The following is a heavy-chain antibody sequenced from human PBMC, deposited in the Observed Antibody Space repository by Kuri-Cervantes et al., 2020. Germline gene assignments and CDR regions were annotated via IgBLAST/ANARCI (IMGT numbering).Heavy chain of an antibody. CDR3: AKDWLTMIRGVIDDAFDI. V-gene: IGHV3-74*01. D-gene: IGHD3-10*01. CDR1: GFTFSSYW. CDR2: INSDGSST. Sequence: GGSLRLSCAPSGFTFSSYWMHWVRQAPGKGLVWVSRINSDGSSTSYADSVKGRFTISRDNAKNTLYLQMNSLRPEDTAVYYCAKDWLTMIRGVIDDAFDIWGKGTTVTVSS. J-gene: IGHJ3*02.